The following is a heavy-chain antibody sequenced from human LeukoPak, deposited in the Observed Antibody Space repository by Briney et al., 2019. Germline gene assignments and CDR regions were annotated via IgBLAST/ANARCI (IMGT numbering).Heavy chain of an antibody. D-gene: IGHD6-19*01. CDR3: ARHYSGWYNFFDY. J-gene: IGHJ4*02. CDR1: GAISSSSYY. Sequence: ASETLSLTCTVFGAISSSSYYWGWIRQPPGKGLEWMGSLFYSWSTYYNPSLKSRVTISVDTSKNQFSLKLTSVTAADTAVYYCARHYSGWYNFFDYWGQGTLVTVSS. CDR2: LFYSWST. V-gene: IGHV4-39*01.